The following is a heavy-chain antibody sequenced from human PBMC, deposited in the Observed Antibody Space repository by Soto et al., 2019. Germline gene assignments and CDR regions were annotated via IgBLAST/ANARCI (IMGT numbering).Heavy chain of an antibody. CDR3: AREVGCSSTSCYYYYYMDV. D-gene: IGHD2-2*01. CDR1: GYTFPSYG. J-gene: IGHJ6*03. CDR2: ISAYNGNT. V-gene: IGHV1-18*01. Sequence: ASVKVSCKASGYTFPSYGISWVRQAPGQGLEWMGWISAYNGNTNYAQKLQGRVTMTTDTSTSTAYKKMRSLRSDDTAVNYCAREVGCSSTSCYYYYYMDVWGKGTTVTVSS.